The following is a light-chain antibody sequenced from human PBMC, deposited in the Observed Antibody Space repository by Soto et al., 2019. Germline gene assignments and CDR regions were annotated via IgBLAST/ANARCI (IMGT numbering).Light chain of an antibody. CDR3: QQYDSYSWT. Sequence: DIQMTQSPSTLSASAGDTVTTTCRASQSISTWLAWYQQKPGQAPQLLIFDASSLRSGVPSRFSGSGSGTEFTLTISSLQPDDFATYYCQQYDSYSWTFGQGTKVDIK. V-gene: IGKV1-5*01. CDR2: DAS. J-gene: IGKJ1*01. CDR1: QSISTW.